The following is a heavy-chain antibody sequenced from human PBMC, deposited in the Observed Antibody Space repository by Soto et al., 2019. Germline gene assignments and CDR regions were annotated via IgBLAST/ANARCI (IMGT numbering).Heavy chain of an antibody. CDR1: GFTFSSHS. J-gene: IGHJ4*02. D-gene: IGHD6-13*01. CDR3: ATQGGAYSSSWLDY. CDR2: ISSSSSYI. Sequence: GGSLRLSCAASGFTFSSHSMNWVRQAPGKGLEWVSSISSSSSYIYYADSVKGRFTISRDNAKNSLYLQMNSLRAEDTAVYYCATQGGAYSSSWLDYWGQGTLVTVSS. V-gene: IGHV3-21*01.